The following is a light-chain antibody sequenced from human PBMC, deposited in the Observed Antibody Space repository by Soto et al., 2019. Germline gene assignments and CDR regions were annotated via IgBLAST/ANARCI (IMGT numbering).Light chain of an antibody. CDR2: EVS. Sequence: QSALTQPASVSGSPGQSITISCTGTSSDVGSYDLVSWYQHHPGKAPKLMIYEVSKRPSGVSNRFSGSKSGNTASLTISGLQAEDEADYYCCSYAGSSTEVFDGGTKLTVL. J-gene: IGLJ3*02. CDR3: CSYAGSSTEV. CDR1: SSDVGSYDL. V-gene: IGLV2-23*02.